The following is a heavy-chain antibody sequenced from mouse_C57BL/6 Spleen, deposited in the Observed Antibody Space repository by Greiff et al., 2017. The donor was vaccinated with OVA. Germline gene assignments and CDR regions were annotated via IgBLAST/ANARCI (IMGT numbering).Heavy chain of an antibody. CDR2: IRNKANGYTT. CDR1: GFTFTDYY. J-gene: IGHJ4*01. D-gene: IGHD1-2*01. CDR3: ARYPFIYYYGMDY. V-gene: IGHV7-3*01. Sequence: EVKLVESGGGLVQPGGSLSLSCAASGFTFTDYYMSWVRQPPGKALEWLGFIRNKANGYTTEYSASVKGRFTISRDNSQSILYLQMNALRAEDSATYYCARYPFIYYYGMDYWGQGTSVTVSS.